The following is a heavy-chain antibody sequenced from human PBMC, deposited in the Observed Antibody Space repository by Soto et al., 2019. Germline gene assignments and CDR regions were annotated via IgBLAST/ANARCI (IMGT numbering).Heavy chain of an antibody. J-gene: IGHJ4*02. CDR1: GGSISSGGYY. D-gene: IGHD6-13*01. V-gene: IGHV4-31*03. CDR3: AREVIAAAGTALYDY. Sequence: QVQLQESGPGLVQPSQTLSLTCTVSGGSISSGGYYWSWIRHHPGKGLEWIGYIYYSGSTYYNPSLKRRVTISVDTSKNQFSLKLSSVTAADTAVYYCAREVIAAAGTALYDYWGQGTLVTVSS. CDR2: IYYSGST.